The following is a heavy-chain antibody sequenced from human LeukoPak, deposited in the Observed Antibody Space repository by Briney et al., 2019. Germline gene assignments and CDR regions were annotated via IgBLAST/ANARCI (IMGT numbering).Heavy chain of an antibody. CDR1: GGSISSSSYY. V-gene: IGHV4-39*01. Sequence: SETLSLTCTVSGGSISSSSYYWGWIRQPPGKGLEWIGSIYYSGSTYYNPSLKSRVTISVDTSKNQFSLKLGSVTAADTAVYYCARLDYGTLYPWGQGTLVTVSS. D-gene: IGHD3-16*01. J-gene: IGHJ5*02. CDR2: IYYSGST. CDR3: ARLDYGTLYP.